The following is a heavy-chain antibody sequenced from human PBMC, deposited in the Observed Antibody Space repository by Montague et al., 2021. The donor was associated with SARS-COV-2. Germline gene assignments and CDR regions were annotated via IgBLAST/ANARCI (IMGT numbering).Heavy chain of an antibody. D-gene: IGHD6-6*01. V-gene: IGHV4-59*01. CDR3: ARGREYSSSAGFDY. CDR1: GGSISSYY. Sequence: SETLSLTCTVSGGSISSYYWSWIRQPPGKGLEWIGYIYYSGSTNXNPSRRSRVTISVDTSKNQFSLKLSSVTAADTAVYYCARGREYSSSAGFDYWGQGTLVTVSS. CDR2: IYYSGST. J-gene: IGHJ4*02.